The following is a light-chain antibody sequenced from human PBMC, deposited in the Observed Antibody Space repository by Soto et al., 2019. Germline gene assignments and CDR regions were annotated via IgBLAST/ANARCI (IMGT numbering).Light chain of an antibody. Sequence: QSALTQPASVSGSPGQAITISCTGTSSDVGSYRFVSWYQLNPGKAPKLMNYEGTKRPSGVSYRFSGSKSGNTASLTISGIQDEDEANYDCCSYAADSTVIFGGGTKLTV. J-gene: IGLJ2*01. CDR3: CSYAADSTVI. CDR1: SSDVGSYRF. V-gene: IGLV2-23*01. CDR2: EGT.